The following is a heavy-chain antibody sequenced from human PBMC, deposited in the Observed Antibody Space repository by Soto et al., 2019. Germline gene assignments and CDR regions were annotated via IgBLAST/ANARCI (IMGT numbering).Heavy chain of an antibody. CDR3: VRATRSWGHYYYHGMDV. D-gene: IGHD6-13*01. CDR2: IKHDGNEN. Sequence: VQLVESGGDSVQPGGCLRLASEASGFMFGTYWMSWVRQAPGKGLEWVANIKHDGNENFFGVSVKGRFTSSRDNAKNSLYLEMNDLRVDDTGVYYCVRATRSWGHYYYHGMDVWGQGTTVTV. V-gene: IGHV3-7*01. J-gene: IGHJ6*02. CDR1: GFMFGTYW.